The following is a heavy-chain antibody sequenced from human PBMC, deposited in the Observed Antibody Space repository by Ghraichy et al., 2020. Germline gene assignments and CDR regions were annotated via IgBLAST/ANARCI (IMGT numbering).Heavy chain of an antibody. CDR2: FSNSDGT. Sequence: ETLSLTCAASGFTFSDYAMSWVRQAPGKGLECVSTFSNSDGTYYAGSVKGRFTISRDNSRNTLYLQMSSLRVEDTAVYYCAKQDFLLSWGQGTLVTVSS. J-gene: IGHJ5*02. CDR3: AKQDFLLS. D-gene: IGHD2/OR15-2a*01. V-gene: IGHV3-23*01. CDR1: GFTFSDYA.